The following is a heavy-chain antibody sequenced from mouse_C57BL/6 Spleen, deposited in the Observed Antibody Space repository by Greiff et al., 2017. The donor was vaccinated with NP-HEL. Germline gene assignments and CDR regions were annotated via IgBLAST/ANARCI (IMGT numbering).Heavy chain of an antibody. CDR2: ISNGGGST. V-gene: IGHV5-12*01. CDR1: GFTFSDYY. D-gene: IGHD2-14*01. CDR3: ARRYGSYYAMDY. J-gene: IGHJ4*01. Sequence: EVQGVESGGGLVQPGGSLKLSCAASGFTFSDYYMYWVRQTPEKRLEWVAYISNGGGSTYYPDTVKGRFTISRDNAKNTLYLQMSRLKSEDTAMYYCARRYGSYYAMDYWGQGTSVTVSS.